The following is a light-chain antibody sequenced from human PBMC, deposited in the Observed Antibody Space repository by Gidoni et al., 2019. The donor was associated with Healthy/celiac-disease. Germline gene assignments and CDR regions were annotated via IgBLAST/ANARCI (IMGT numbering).Light chain of an antibody. CDR2: DVS. J-gene: IGLJ1*01. CDR3: CSYAGSYTYV. CDR1: SSDVGGYNY. Sequence: QSALTQPRSVTGSPGQSVTISCTGTSSDVGGYNYVSWYQQHPGKAPKLMIYDVSKRPSGVPDRFSGSKSGNPASLTISWLQAEDEADYYCCSYAGSYTYVFGTWTKVTVL. V-gene: IGLV2-11*01.